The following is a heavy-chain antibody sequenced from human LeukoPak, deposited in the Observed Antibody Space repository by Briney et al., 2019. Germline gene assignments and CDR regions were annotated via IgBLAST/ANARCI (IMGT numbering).Heavy chain of an antibody. Sequence: SVKVSCKASGDSFRNFAISWVRQAPGQGLEWIGGLIPILGTAQYAQKFQGRVTVSADDSTSTAYMELSRLRSDDTAVYYCARENYDILTGFDYWGQGTLVTVSS. V-gene: IGHV1-69*13. CDR3: ARENYDILTGFDY. CDR2: LIPILGTA. CDR1: GDSFRNFA. J-gene: IGHJ4*02. D-gene: IGHD3-9*01.